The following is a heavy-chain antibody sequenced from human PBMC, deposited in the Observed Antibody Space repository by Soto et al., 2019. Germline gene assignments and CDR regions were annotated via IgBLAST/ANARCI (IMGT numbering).Heavy chain of an antibody. J-gene: IGHJ5*02. CDR3: ARRVESLVAIDH. D-gene: IGHD5-12*01. V-gene: IGHV3-21*01. CDR1: GFNFSPYV. CDR2: ITGSSSYI. Sequence: GGSLRLSCVASGFNFSPYVMNWVRQAPGKGLEWVSSITGSSSYIFYADSVRGRFTISRDNARNSLYLQMNSLTGEDTAVYYCARRVESLVAIDHWGQGTPVTVSS.